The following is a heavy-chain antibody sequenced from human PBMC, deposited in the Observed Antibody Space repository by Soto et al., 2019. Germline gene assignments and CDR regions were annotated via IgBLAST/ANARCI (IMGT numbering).Heavy chain of an antibody. CDR2: ISGSGGST. J-gene: IGHJ4*02. D-gene: IGHD3-22*01. Sequence: GGSLRLSCAASGFPFSTYTMNWVRPAPGKGLEWASVISGSGGSTYFADSVKGRFTISRDNSKNTLYLQMSSLRAEDTALYYCAKEYDSSGYYSDYWGQRTLVTVSS. CDR3: AKEYDSSGYYSDY. CDR1: GFPFSTYT. V-gene: IGHV3-23*01.